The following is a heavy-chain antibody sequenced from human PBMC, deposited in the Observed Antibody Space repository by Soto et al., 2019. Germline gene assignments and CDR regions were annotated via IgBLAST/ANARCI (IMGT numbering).Heavy chain of an antibody. V-gene: IGHV4-39*01. CDR2: IYYCGST. J-gene: IGHJ4*02. CDR1: GGSISSSSYY. D-gene: IGHD6-13*01. Sequence: PSETLSLTCTVSGGSISSSSYYWGWIRQPPGKGLEWIWSIYYCGSTYYTSSLKSRVTISLDTSKNQFSLKLSSVTAADTAVYYCARRSIKLAAAGTTGYFDYWGQGTLVTVSS. CDR3: ARRSIKLAAAGTTGYFDY.